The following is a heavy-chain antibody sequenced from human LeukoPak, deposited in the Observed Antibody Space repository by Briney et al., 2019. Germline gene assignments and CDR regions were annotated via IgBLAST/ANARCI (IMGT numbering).Heavy chain of an antibody. V-gene: IGHV3-33*06. J-gene: IGHJ4*02. CDR3: AKVARLGYSGYDFWEDYFDY. Sequence: GGSLRLSCAASGFTFSSYGMHWVRQAPGKGLEWVAVIWYDGSNKYYADSVKGRFTISRDNSKSTLYLQMNSLRAEDTAVYYCAKVARLGYSGYDFWEDYFDYWGQGTLVTVSS. D-gene: IGHD5-12*01. CDR2: IWYDGSNK. CDR1: GFTFSSYG.